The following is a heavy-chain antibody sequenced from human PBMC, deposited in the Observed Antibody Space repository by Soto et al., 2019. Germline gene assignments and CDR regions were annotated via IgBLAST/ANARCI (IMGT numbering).Heavy chain of an antibody. D-gene: IGHD3-10*01. V-gene: IGHV3-30*18. J-gene: IGHJ6*02. CDR2: IAYDGSLK. CDR1: GFTFSSYG. CDR3: AKDLKVSGSHYGTLNYYYGMDV. Sequence: QVQLVESGGGVVQPGGTLRLSCAGSGFTFSSYGMQWVRQAPGKGLEWVAVIAYDGSLKYYVDSVKGRFTISRDNSKNTLYLQINSLRAEDTAVYYCAKDLKVSGSHYGTLNYYYGMDVWGQGTTVSVSS.